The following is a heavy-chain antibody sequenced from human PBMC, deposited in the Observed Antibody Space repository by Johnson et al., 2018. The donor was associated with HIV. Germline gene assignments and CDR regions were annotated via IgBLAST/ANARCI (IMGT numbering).Heavy chain of an antibody. J-gene: IGHJ3*02. CDR3: ARDLSRYIAVATFDAFDI. V-gene: IGHV3-30*03. D-gene: IGHD6-19*01. CDR2: ISYDGSNK. Sequence: QVQLVESGGGVVQPGTSLRLSCAASGFTFSNYGMHWVRQAPGKGLEWVAGISYDGSNKYYADSVKGRFTISRDNSKRTLYLQMNSPRAEDTAVYYCARDLSRYIAVATFDAFDIWGQGTMVTVSS. CDR1: GFTFSNYG.